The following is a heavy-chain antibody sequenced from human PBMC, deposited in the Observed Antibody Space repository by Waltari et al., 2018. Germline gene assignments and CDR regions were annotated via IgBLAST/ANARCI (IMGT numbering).Heavy chain of an antibody. V-gene: IGHV4-59*08. J-gene: IGHJ6*03. Sequence: QVQLQESGPGLVKPSETLSLTCTVSGGSISSYYWSWIRQPPGKGLEWIGYIYYSGSTNSNPSLKSRVTISVDTSKNQFSLKLSSVTAADTAVYYCASSNPRGYYYYYMDVWGKGTTVTISS. CDR2: IYYSGST. CDR1: GGSISSYY. D-gene: IGHD4-4*01. CDR3: ASSNPRGYYYYYMDV.